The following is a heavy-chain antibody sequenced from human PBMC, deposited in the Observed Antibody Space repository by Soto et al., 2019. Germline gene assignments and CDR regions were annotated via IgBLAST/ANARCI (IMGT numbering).Heavy chain of an antibody. J-gene: IGHJ4*02. CDR3: ASIVRYYYDSSGYYSDY. CDR2: IYYSGST. Sequence: SETLSLTCTVSGGSISSGGYYWSWIRQHPGKGLEWIGYIYYSGSTYYNPSLKSRVTISVDTSKNQFSLKLSSVTAADTAVYYCASIVRYYYDSSGYYSDYWGQGTLVTVSS. V-gene: IGHV4-31*03. D-gene: IGHD3-22*01. CDR1: GGSISSGGYY.